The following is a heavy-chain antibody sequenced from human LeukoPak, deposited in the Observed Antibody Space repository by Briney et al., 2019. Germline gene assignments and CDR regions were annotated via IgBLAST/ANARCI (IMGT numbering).Heavy chain of an antibody. CDR2: NNGDGSTT. D-gene: IGHD2-15*01. CDR3: ARDPRNVGLAP. Sequence: GGSLRLSCVASGFSLSGYWMYWVRQAPGKGLMYISRNNGDGSTTNYADVVKGRFTMSRDNVKNTLYLQMNSLRVEDTAAYYCARDPRNVGLAPWGQGTLVTVSS. CDR1: GFSLSGYW. J-gene: IGHJ5*02. V-gene: IGHV3-74*01.